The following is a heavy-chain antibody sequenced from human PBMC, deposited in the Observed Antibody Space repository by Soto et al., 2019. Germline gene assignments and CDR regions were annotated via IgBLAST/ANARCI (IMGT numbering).Heavy chain of an antibody. Sequence: GGSLRLSCAASGLTFSSYWMTWVRQAPGKGLEWVANINQDGSEKYYMDSMKGRFTISRDNAKNSLLLQLNSLRAEDTAVYYCTTLGHYYDSSPLDVWGQGTTVTVSS. J-gene: IGHJ6*02. CDR3: TTLGHYYDSSPLDV. D-gene: IGHD3-22*01. CDR2: INQDGSEK. CDR1: GLTFSSYW. V-gene: IGHV3-7*03.